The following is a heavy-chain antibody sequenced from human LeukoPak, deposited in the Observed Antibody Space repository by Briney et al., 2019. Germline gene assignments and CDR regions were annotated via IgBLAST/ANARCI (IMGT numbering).Heavy chain of an antibody. J-gene: IGHJ4*02. CDR3: TRPDDYGDY. CDR2: IRSKANSYAT. CDR1: GFTFSGSA. V-gene: IGHV3-73*01. Sequence: PGGSLRLSCTASGFTFSGSAMHWVRQASGKGLEWVGRIRSKANSYATAYAASVKGRFTISRDDSENTAYLQMNSLKTEDTAVYYCTRPDDYGDYWGQGTLVTVSS.